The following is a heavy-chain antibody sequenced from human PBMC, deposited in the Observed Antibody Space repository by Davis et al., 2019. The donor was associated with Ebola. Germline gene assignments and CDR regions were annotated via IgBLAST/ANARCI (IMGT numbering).Heavy chain of an antibody. CDR1: GYTFTGNY. V-gene: IGHV1-2*06. Sequence: ASVKVSCKASGYTFTGNYMHWVRQAPGQGLEWMGRINPNSGGTNYAQKFQGRVTMTRDKSISTAYLQWSSLKASDSAMYYCAKQESLYGSSDYWGQGTLVTVSS. J-gene: IGHJ4*02. CDR2: INPNSGGT. D-gene: IGHD3-22*01. CDR3: AKQESLYGSSDY.